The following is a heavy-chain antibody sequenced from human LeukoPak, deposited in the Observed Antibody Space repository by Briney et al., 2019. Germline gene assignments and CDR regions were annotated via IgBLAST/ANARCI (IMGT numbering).Heavy chain of an antibody. CDR1: GGTFSSYA. CDR3: ARAAGDRVEPTQPFDY. D-gene: IGHD1-1*01. CDR2: IIPIFGTA. Sequence: ASVKASCKASGGTFSSYAISWVRQAPGQGLEWMGGIIPIFGTANYAQKFQGRVTITADESTSTAYMELSSLRSEDTAVYYCARAAGDRVEPTQPFDYWGQGTLVTVSS. J-gene: IGHJ4*02. V-gene: IGHV1-69*13.